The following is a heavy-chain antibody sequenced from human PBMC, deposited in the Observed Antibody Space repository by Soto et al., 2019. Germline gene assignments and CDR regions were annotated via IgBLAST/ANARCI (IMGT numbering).Heavy chain of an antibody. J-gene: IGHJ4*02. CDR1: GFTFSSYG. V-gene: IGHV3-30*03. CDR3: ATGPQWLHY. D-gene: IGHD6-19*01. Sequence: ESGGGVVQPGRSLRLSCAASGFTFSSYGMHWVRQAPGKGLEWVAVISYDGSNKYYADSVKGRFTISRDNSKNTLYLQMNSLRAEDTAVYYCATGPQWLHYWGQGTLVTVSS. CDR2: ISYDGSNK.